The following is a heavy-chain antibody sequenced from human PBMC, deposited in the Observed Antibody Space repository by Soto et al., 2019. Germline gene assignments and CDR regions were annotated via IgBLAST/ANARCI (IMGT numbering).Heavy chain of an antibody. Sequence: GGSLRLSCAASGFTFSSYGMHWVRQAPGKGLEWVAVIWYDGSNKYYADSVKGRFTISRDNSKNTLYLQMNSLRAEDTAVYYCARFHDYGDFFDYWGQGTLVTVSS. CDR1: GFTFSSYG. CDR3: ARFHDYGDFFDY. V-gene: IGHV3-33*01. J-gene: IGHJ4*02. D-gene: IGHD4-17*01. CDR2: IWYDGSNK.